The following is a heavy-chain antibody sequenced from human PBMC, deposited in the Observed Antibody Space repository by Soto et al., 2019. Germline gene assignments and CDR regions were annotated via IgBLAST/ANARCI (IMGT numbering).Heavy chain of an antibody. CDR3: ARERPDGSRLDP. CDR2: IYYSGRA. V-gene: IGHV4-30-4*01. D-gene: IGHD6-13*01. CDR1: GGSISSGDYY. J-gene: IGHJ5*02. Sequence: QVQLQESGPGLVKPSQTLSLTCTVSGGSISSGDYYWSWIRQHPGKGLEWIGYIYYSGRAYYNPSLKSRVTISVHTSKNKFSLKLSSVTAADTAVYYCARERPDGSRLDPWGQGTLVTVSS.